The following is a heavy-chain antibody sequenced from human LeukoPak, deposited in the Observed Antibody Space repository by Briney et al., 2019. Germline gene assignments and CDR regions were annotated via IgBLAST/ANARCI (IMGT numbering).Heavy chain of an antibody. D-gene: IGHD5-18*01. CDR2: IKQDGSEK. V-gene: IGHV3-7*01. Sequence: GGSLRLSCAASGFTFSSYWMSWVRQAPGKGLEWVANIKQDGSEKYYVDSVKGRFTISRDNAKNSLYLQMNSLRAEDTAVYYCVRGLEIGYSYGFDYRGQGTLVTVSS. CDR3: VRGLEIGYSYGFDY. CDR1: GFTFSSYW. J-gene: IGHJ4*02.